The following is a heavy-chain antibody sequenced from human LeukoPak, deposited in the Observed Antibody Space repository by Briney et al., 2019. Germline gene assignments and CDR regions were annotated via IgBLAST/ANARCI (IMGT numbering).Heavy chain of an antibody. Sequence: ASVKVSCTASGYTFIRYYMSWVRQAPGQGLEWMGIINPSGGGTTYAQKFQDRVTMTRDTSTSTVYMELSSLRSEDTAVYYCARRLRFLDLDYYGMDVWGQGTTVTVS. D-gene: IGHD3-3*01. CDR1: GYTFIRYY. V-gene: IGHV1-46*01. CDR3: ARRLRFLDLDYYGMDV. J-gene: IGHJ6*02. CDR2: INPSGGGT.